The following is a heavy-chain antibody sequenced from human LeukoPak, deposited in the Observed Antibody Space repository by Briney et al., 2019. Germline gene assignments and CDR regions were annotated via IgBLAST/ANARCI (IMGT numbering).Heavy chain of an antibody. D-gene: IGHD3-22*01. J-gene: IGHJ5*02. CDR3: AHRRDSSGYHYRWWFAP. V-gene: IGHV2-5*02. CDR1: GFSLTTSGVG. CDR2: INWDDQK. Sequence: KSGPTLVKPTQTLTLTCTFSGFSLTTSGVGVGWIRQPPGKALEWLALINWDDQKVYSPSLQSRLSITKDTSKNQVVLTMTNVDPVDTATYYCAHRRDSSGYHYRWWFAPWGQGTLVTVSS.